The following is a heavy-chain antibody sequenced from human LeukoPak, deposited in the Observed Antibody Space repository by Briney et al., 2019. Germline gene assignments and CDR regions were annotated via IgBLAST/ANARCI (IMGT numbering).Heavy chain of an antibody. CDR2: IYHSGTT. Sequence: SEALSLTCTVSGYSISSGYYWGWVRQSPGKGLEWIGTIYHSGTTYYNPSIKSRLSISMDTSKNQFSLKLTSVTAADTAVYFCVRDLVVYGNIDYWGQGTLVTVSS. V-gene: IGHV4-38-2*02. J-gene: IGHJ4*02. D-gene: IGHD2-8*02. CDR3: VRDLVVYGNIDY. CDR1: GYSISSGYY.